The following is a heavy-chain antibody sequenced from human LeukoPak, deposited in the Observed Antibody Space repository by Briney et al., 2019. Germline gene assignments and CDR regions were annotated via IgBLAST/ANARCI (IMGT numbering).Heavy chain of an antibody. J-gene: IGHJ4*02. CDR2: INPNSGDT. CDR1: GYTFTGFH. V-gene: IGHV1-2*02. Sequence: ASVKVSCKASGYTFTGFHIHWVRQAPGQGLAYMGWINPNSGDTNYAQKFQGRVTMTRDTSISTAYMELSSLRFDDTAVYYCTTSPGDPFDYWGQGTLVTVSS. D-gene: IGHD3-16*01. CDR3: TTSPGDPFDY.